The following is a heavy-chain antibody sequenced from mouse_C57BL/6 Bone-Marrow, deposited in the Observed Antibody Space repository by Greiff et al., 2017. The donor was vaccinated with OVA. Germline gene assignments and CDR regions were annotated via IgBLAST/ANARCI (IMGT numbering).Heavy chain of an antibody. CDR2: IDPGTGGT. CDR1: GYTFTDYE. J-gene: IGHJ4*01. Sequence: VQLVESGAELVRPGASVTLSCKASGYTFTDYEMHWVKQTPVHGLEWIGDIDPGTGGTDSNQQFKGKAIWTVDKYSSTAYMEPSSLTSEDSAVYYCTRGYFNYYAMDYWGQGTSVTVSS. V-gene: IGHV1-15*01. CDR3: TRGYFNYYAMDY. D-gene: IGHD1-2*01.